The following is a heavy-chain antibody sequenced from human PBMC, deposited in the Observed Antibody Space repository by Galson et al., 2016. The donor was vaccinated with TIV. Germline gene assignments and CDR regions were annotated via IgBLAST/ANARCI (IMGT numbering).Heavy chain of an antibody. CDR1: GDTFNSYG. CDR2: IIPMIGTP. J-gene: IGHJ6*02. D-gene: IGHD4-11*01. Sequence: SVKVSCKASGDTFNSYGIAWVRQAPGQGLEWMGGIIPMIGTPKYAQKFQGRVTITADKSTSTAYMELSSLRSEETARYYCARVVLAYSNYDGYYHGMDVWGQGTTVTVSS. CDR3: ARVVLAYSNYDGYYHGMDV. V-gene: IGHV1-69*06.